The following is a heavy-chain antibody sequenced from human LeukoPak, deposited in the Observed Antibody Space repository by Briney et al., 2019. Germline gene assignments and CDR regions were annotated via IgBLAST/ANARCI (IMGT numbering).Heavy chain of an antibody. V-gene: IGHV3-74*01. Sequence: PGGSLRLSCAASGFTFSSYWMHWVRQAPGKGLVWVSRINSDGSSTSYADSVKGRFTISRDNAKNTLYLQMNSLRAEDTAVYYCAREVAAAGTITRYYYYGMDVGGQGTTVTVS. J-gene: IGHJ6*02. CDR2: INSDGSST. D-gene: IGHD6-13*01. CDR1: GFTFSSYW. CDR3: AREVAAAGTITRYYYYGMDV.